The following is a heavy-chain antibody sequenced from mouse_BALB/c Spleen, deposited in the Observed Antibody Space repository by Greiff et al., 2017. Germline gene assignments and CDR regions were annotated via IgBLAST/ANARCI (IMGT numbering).Heavy chain of an antibody. CDR2: ISSGRSSI. CDR1: GFTFSSFG. V-gene: IGHV5-17*02. D-gene: IGHD1-1*01. CDR3: ATTSGCYAMDY. J-gene: IGHJ4*01. Sequence: EVKLVESGGGLVQPGGSRKLSCAASGFTFSSFGMHWVSQAPEKGLEWVAHISSGRSSIYYADTVKGRFTISRDNPKNTLFLQMTSLRSEDTAMYYCATTSGCYAMDYWGQGTSVTVSS.